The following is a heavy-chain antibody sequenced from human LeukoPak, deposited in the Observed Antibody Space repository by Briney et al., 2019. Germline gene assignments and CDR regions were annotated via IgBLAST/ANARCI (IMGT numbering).Heavy chain of an antibody. D-gene: IGHD3-16*01. J-gene: IGHJ2*01. Sequence: KPSETLSLTCTVSGGTIRSYYWSWIRQPPGKGLEWIGYVFYTGLTNYNPSLESRVTISVGTSKNQFSLKLSSLTAADTAVYFCARDTSSLWYFDLWGRGTLVTVSS. CDR2: VFYTGLT. CDR1: GGTIRSYY. CDR3: ARDTSSLWYFDL. V-gene: IGHV4-59*01.